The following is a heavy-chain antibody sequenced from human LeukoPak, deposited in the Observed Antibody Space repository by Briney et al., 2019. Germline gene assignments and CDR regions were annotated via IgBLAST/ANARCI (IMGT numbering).Heavy chain of an antibody. Sequence: GASVKVSCKASGYTFTSYYMHWVRQAPGQGLEWMGIINPSGGSTSYAQKFQGRVTMTRDTSTSTVYTELSSLRSEDTAVYYCARAHTRNYYDSSGYQDYWGQGTLVTVSS. CDR1: GYTFTSYY. CDR3: ARAHTRNYYDSSGYQDY. V-gene: IGHV1-46*01. D-gene: IGHD3-22*01. CDR2: INPSGGST. J-gene: IGHJ4*02.